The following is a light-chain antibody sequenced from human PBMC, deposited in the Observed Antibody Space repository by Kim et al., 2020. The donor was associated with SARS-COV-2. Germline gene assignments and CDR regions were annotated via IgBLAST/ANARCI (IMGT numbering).Light chain of an antibody. V-gene: IGKV3D-15*01. J-gene: IGKJ4*01. CDR2: GAS. CDR1: QSVSSN. Sequence: EIVMTQSPATLSVSPGERATLSCRASQSVSSNLAWYQQKPGQAPRLLIYGASTRATGIPARFSGSGSGTEFTLTISSLQPEDFAVYYCEEYNNWPPALGRGNKVGIK. CDR3: EEYNNWPPA.